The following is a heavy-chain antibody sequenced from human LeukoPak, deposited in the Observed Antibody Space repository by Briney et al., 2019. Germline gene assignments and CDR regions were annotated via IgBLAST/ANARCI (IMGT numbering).Heavy chain of an antibody. Sequence: SETLSLTCTVPGGSISSSYSSWIRPPAGKGREWIGRIYTSGSTNYNPSLKSRVTMSVDTSKNQFSLKLSSVTAADTAVYYCASGYYRAEYFQHWGQGTLVTVSS. CDR3: ASGYYRAEYFQH. V-gene: IGHV4-4*07. J-gene: IGHJ1*01. CDR1: GGSISSSY. CDR2: IYTSGST. D-gene: IGHD3-3*01.